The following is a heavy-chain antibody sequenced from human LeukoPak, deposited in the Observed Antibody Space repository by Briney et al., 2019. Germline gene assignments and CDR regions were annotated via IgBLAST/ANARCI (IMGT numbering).Heavy chain of an antibody. J-gene: IGHJ4*02. D-gene: IGHD2/OR15-2a*01. CDR3: ARGFYGRLVDY. Sequence: ASVKASCKASGYTFTNYGISWVRQAAGQGLEWMGVINPSDGSTNYAQKFQGRVTMTRDTSTSTVYMELSSLRSEDTAVYFCARGFYGRLVDYWGQGTLVTVSS. V-gene: IGHV1-46*01. CDR2: INPSDGST. CDR1: GYTFTNYG.